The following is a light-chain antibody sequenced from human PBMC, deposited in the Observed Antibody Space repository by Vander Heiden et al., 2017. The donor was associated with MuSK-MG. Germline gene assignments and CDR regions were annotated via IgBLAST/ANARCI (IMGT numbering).Light chain of an antibody. CDR3: CSYAGSPTFVI. V-gene: IGLV2-11*01. Sequence: QSALTQPRSVSGSPGQSVTIFCTGTSSDVGAHNYVSWYKHHPGKAPRLMIYDVSKRRPSGVPDRFSGSKSGNTASLTISGLQAEDEADYYCCSYAGSPTFVIFGGGTKLTVL. CDR2: DVS. J-gene: IGLJ2*01. CDR1: SSDVGAHNY.